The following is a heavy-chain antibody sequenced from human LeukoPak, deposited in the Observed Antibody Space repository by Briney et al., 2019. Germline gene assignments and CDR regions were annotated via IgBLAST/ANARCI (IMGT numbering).Heavy chain of an antibody. J-gene: IGHJ6*02. CDR2: ISYDGSNK. V-gene: IGHV3-30*04. Sequence: PGGSLRLSCAASGFTFSSYAMHCVRQAPGKGLEWVAVISYDGSNKYYADSVKGRFTISRDNSKNTLYLQMNSLRAEDTAVYYCAREGDGDYYYYYGMDVWGQGTTVTVSS. CDR1: GFTFSSYA. CDR3: AREGDGDYYYYYGMDV. D-gene: IGHD4-17*01.